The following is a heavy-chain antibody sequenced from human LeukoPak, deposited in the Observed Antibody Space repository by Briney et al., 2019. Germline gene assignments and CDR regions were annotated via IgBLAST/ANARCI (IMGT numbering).Heavy chain of an antibody. J-gene: IGHJ4*02. Sequence: GESLKIPCKGSGYRFSNYWIGWVRQMPGKGLGWMGIVFPGDSGTRYSPSFQGQVTISADKSISTAYLQWSSLKASDTAMFYCTRHTDIYASPVYWGQGTLVTVSS. CDR2: VFPGDSGT. CDR3: TRHTDIYASPVY. V-gene: IGHV5-51*01. D-gene: IGHD3-10*01. CDR1: GYRFSNYW.